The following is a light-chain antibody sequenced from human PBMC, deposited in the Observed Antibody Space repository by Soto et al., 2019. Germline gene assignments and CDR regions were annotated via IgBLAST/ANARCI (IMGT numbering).Light chain of an antibody. Sequence: QSVLTQPPSASGTPGQRVTMSCSASSSSIGRNYVYWYQQLPGTAPKLLIFSNNQRPSGVPDRFSGSRSGTSASLAISGLRSEDEAVYYCAAWDDSLSGLYVFGAGTKVTVL. J-gene: IGLJ1*01. CDR2: SNN. CDR3: AAWDDSLSGLYV. CDR1: SSSIGRNY. V-gene: IGLV1-47*02.